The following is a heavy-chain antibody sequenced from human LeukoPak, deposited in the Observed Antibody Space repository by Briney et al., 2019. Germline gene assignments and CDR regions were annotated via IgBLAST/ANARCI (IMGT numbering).Heavy chain of an antibody. Sequence: SVKVSCKASGGTFSSYAISWVRQAPGQGLEWMGRIIPILGIANYAQKFQGRVTITADKSTSTAYMELSSPRSEDTAVYYCASRGFDYYYGMDVWGQGTTVTVSS. CDR3: ASRGFDYYYGMDV. CDR2: IIPILGIA. D-gene: IGHD3-10*01. J-gene: IGHJ6*02. CDR1: GGTFSSYA. V-gene: IGHV1-69*04.